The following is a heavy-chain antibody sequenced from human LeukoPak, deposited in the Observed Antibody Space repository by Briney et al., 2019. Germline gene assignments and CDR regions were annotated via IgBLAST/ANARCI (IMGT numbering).Heavy chain of an antibody. V-gene: IGHV6-1*01. D-gene: IGHD2-2*01. J-gene: IGHJ5*02. CDR3: ARRLTQYDCFDP. Sequence: SQTLSLTCAMYGDSVSSNSVTWNWIRQSPSRGLEWLGRTYYKSTWYNDYAVSVGGRITVNPDTSKNQFSLRLNSVTPEDTAVYYCARRLTQYDCFDPWGQGILVTVSS. CDR2: TYYKSTWYN. CDR1: GDSVSSNSVT.